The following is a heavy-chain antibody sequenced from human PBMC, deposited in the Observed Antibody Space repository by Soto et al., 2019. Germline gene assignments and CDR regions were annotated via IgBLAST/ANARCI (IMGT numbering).Heavy chain of an antibody. V-gene: IGHV4-59*01. J-gene: IGHJ3*02. D-gene: IGHD4-17*01. Sequence: SETLSLTCTVSGGSISSYYWSWIRQPPGKGLEWICYIYYSGSTNYNPSLKSRVTISVDTSKNQFSLKLSSVTAADTAVYYCARDRGENEAFDIWGQGTMVTVSS. CDR1: GGSISSYY. CDR3: ARDRGENEAFDI. CDR2: IYYSGST.